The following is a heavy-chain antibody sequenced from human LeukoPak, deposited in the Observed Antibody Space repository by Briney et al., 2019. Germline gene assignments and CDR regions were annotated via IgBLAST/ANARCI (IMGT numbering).Heavy chain of an antibody. Sequence: GGSLRLSCAASGFTFSNAWMCWVRQAPGKGLEWVGRIKSKTDGGTTDYAAPVKGRFTISRDDSKNTLYLQMNSLKTEDTAVYYCTTDGLRYFDWLPHPFDYWGQGTLVTVSS. D-gene: IGHD3-9*01. CDR1: GFTFSNAW. CDR3: TTDGLRYFDWLPHPFDY. V-gene: IGHV3-15*01. J-gene: IGHJ4*02. CDR2: IKSKTDGGTT.